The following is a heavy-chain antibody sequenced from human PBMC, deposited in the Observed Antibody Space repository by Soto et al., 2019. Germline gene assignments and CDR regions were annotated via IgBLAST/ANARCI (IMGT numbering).Heavy chain of an antibody. V-gene: IGHV4-30-4*01. D-gene: IGHD6-6*01. CDR2: IYYTGST. CDR3: AKAGVQIAARHFDY. Sequence: SETLSLTCTVSTGSISSGDYYWSWIRQPPGKGLEWIGYIYYTGSTFYNPSLKSRVTISVDTSKNQFSLKLSSVTAADTAVYYCAKAGVQIAARHFDYWGQGTLVTVSS. CDR1: TGSISSGDYY. J-gene: IGHJ4*02.